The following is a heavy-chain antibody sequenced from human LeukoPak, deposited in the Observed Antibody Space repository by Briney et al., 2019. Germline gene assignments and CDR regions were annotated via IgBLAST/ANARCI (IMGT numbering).Heavy chain of an antibody. V-gene: IGHV3-23*01. Sequence: GGSLRLSCAASGFTFSSYAMSWVRQAPGKGLEWVSAISGSGRGTYYADSVKGRFTISRDNSKNTLFLQMDSLRGEDTAVYYCAKDLNTAHNYYYLDVWGKGTTVTVSS. D-gene: IGHD2-21*02. J-gene: IGHJ6*03. CDR1: GFTFSSYA. CDR3: AKDLNTAHNYYYLDV. CDR2: ISGSGRGT.